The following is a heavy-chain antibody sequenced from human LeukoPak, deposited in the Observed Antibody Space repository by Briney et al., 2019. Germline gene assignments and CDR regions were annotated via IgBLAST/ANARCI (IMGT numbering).Heavy chain of an antibody. J-gene: IGHJ4*02. D-gene: IGHD1-26*01. CDR2: ISSSSSYI. V-gene: IGHV3-21*01. CDR1: GFTFSSYS. Sequence: GGSLRLSCAASGFTFSSYSMNWVRQAPGQGREWVSSISSSSSYIYYEDSVKGRFTISRDNDKNSLYLQMRRLRAEDTAVYYCARPIVGASDYWGQGTLVTVSS. CDR3: ARPIVGASDY.